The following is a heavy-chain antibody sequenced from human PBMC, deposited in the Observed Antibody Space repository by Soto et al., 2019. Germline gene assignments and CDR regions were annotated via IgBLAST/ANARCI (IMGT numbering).Heavy chain of an antibody. V-gene: IGHV3-23*01. J-gene: IGHJ3*02. CDR1: RFTFTTSS. CDR2: ISGNGYTT. D-gene: IGHD5-18*01. CDR3: AKGVEHSTADAFET. Sequence: EVQVLESGGDLVQPGGSLRLTCAFSRFTFTTSSINWVRHAPGKGLEWVSSISGNGYTTYYADSVTGRFTISTDNSKSTVFLQMNSLRVEDTSLYYCAKGVEHSTADAFETWGQGTMVTVSS.